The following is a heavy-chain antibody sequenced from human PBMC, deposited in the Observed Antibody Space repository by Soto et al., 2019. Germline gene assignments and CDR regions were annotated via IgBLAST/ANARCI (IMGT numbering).Heavy chain of an antibody. J-gene: IGHJ4*02. D-gene: IGHD2-2*02. CDR3: ARTDQYCSSTSCYNLVY. CDR2: IIPIFGTA. CDR1: GGTFSSYA. Sequence: ASVKVSCKASGGTFSSYAISWVRQAPGQGLEWMGGIIPIFGTANYAQKFQGRVTITADESTSTAYMELSSLRSEDTAVYYCARTDQYCSSTSCYNLVYWGQGTLVIVSS. V-gene: IGHV1-69*13.